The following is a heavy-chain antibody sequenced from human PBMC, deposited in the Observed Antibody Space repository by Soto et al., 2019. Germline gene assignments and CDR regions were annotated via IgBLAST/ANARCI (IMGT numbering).Heavy chain of an antibody. J-gene: IGHJ6*02. CDR1: GYTFTSYA. V-gene: IGHV1-18*01. CDR3: ARGGGYSGYDYYYYYGMDV. D-gene: IGHD5-12*01. CDR2: ITAYNGNT. Sequence: ASVKVSCKASGYTFTSYAMHWVRQAPGQRLEWMGWITAYNGNTNYAQKLQGRVTMATDTSTSTAYMELRSLRSDDTAVYYCARGGGYSGYDYYYYYGMDVWGQGTTVTVSS.